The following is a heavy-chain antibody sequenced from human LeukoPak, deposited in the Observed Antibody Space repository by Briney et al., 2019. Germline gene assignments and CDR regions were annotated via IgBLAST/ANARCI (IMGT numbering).Heavy chain of an antibody. J-gene: IGHJ4*02. CDR3: ARDMITLGGLIEGEDY. Sequence: GASVRVSCKASGYTFTSYGISWVRQAPGQGLEWMGWISAYNGNTNYAQKLQGRVTMTTDTSTSTAYMELRSLRSDDTAVYYCARDMITLGGLIEGEDYWGQGTLVTVSS. D-gene: IGHD3-16*02. V-gene: IGHV1-18*01. CDR1: GYTFTSYG. CDR2: ISAYNGNT.